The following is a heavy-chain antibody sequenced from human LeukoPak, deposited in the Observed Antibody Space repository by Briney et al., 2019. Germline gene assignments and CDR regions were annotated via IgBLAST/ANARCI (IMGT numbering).Heavy chain of an antibody. CDR1: GFTFSSYA. CDR3: ANTLLRYYYGMDV. V-gene: IGHV3-23*01. CDR2: ISGSGGST. D-gene: IGHD2-15*01. J-gene: IGHJ6*02. Sequence: GSLRLSCAASGFTFSSYAMSWVRQAPGKGLEWVSAISGSGGSTYYADSVKGRFTISRDNSKNTLYLQMNSLRAEDTAVYYCANTLLRYYYGMDVWGQGTTVTVSS.